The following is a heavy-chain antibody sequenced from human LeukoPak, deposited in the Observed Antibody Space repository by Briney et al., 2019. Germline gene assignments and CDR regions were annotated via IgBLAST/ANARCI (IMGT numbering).Heavy chain of an antibody. V-gene: IGHV6-1*01. D-gene: IGHD3-16*01. CDR1: GDSVTSGI. J-gene: IGHJ4*02. CDR2: TYHWSKWFN. Sequence: NPSQTLSLTCAISGDSVTSGIWNWIRQSPSRGLKWLGRTYHWSKWFNDYAVSVESRMTINADTSRNQFSLQLNSVTPEDTAVYYCARDLHGSRGECDYWGQGTLVTVSS. CDR3: ARDLHGSRGECDY.